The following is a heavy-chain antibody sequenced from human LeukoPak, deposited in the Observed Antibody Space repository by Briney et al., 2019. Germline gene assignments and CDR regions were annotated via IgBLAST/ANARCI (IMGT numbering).Heavy chain of an antibody. Sequence: SVKVSCKASGGTFSSYAISWVRQAPGQGLEWMGRIIPILGIANYAQKLQGRVTITADKSTSTAYMELSSLRSEDTAVYYCARSTGDYYDSSGSVAWGQGTLVTVSS. CDR1: GGTFSSYA. D-gene: IGHD3-22*01. J-gene: IGHJ4*02. CDR3: ARSTGDYYDSSGSVA. CDR2: IIPILGIA. V-gene: IGHV1-69*04.